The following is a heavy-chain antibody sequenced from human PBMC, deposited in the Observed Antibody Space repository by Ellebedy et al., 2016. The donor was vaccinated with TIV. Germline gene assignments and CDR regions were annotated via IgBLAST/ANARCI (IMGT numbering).Heavy chain of an antibody. J-gene: IGHJ4*02. CDR3: ARDGPQGYVVASAPPGDS. V-gene: IGHV1-18*01. D-gene: IGHD2-15*01. CDR2: ISGYTGNT. CDR1: GYTFTSYG. Sequence: ASVKVSCXASGYTFTSYGISWVRQAPGQGLEWMGWISGYTGNTDYARKFQGRVTMTTDTSTGTAYLELSSLKSDDTALYHCARDGPQGYVVASAPPGDSWGQGTLVTVSS.